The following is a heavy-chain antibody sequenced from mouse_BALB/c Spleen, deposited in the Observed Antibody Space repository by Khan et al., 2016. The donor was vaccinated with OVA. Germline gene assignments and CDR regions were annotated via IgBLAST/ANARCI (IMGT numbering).Heavy chain of an antibody. V-gene: IGHV2-9*02. CDR1: GFSLTSYG. J-gene: IGHJ2*01. Sequence: QVQLKQSGPGLVAPSQSLSITCTVSGFSLTSYGVHWVRQPPGKGLEWLGVIWAGGSTNYNSALMSRLSISKDNSKSYVFLKRSSLQTDDTAMYYCARLEDIWGQGTTLTVSS. CDR2: IWAGGST. CDR3: ARLEDI. D-gene: IGHD1-3*01.